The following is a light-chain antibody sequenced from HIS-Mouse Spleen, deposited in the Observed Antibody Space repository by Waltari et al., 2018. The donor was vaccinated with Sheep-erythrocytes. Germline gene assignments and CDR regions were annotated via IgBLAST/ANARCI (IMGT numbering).Light chain of an antibody. CDR2: DVR. V-gene: IGLV2-11*01. J-gene: IGLJ3*02. CDR3: CSYAGSYTWV. Sequence: QSALTQPRSVSGSPGQSVTISCTGTSSDVGGYNDVSWYQQHPGKPPKLMIYDVRKRPSGVPDRFSGSKSGNPASLTISGLQAEDEADYYCCSYAGSYTWVFGGGTKLTVL. CDR1: SSDVGGYND.